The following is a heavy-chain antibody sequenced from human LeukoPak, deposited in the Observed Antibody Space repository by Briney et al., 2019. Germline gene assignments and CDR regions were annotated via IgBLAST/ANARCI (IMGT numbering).Heavy chain of an antibody. J-gene: IGHJ5*02. Sequence: GGSLRLSCEASGYTFSICAMNWVREAPGGGLERVSLIGTNPDATHYADSVKGRLIISRDTSRNTLFLQMNSLRVEDTAVYFCAVDLDSTNRWDWLDPWGQGTVATVAS. D-gene: IGHD2/OR15-2a*01. V-gene: IGHV3-23*01. CDR1: GYTFSICA. CDR2: IGTNPDAT. CDR3: AVDLDSTNRWDWLDP.